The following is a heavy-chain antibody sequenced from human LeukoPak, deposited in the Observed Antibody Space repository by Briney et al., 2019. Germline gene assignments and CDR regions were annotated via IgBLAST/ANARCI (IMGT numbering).Heavy chain of an antibody. J-gene: IGHJ4*02. V-gene: IGHV5-51*01. CDR1: GYSFTSYW. CDR3: ARHRFSLPVKRWLQEPYYVDY. Sequence: GESLKISCKGSGYSFTSYWIGWVRQMPGKGLEWMGIIYPGDSDTRYSPSFQGQVTISADKSISTAYLQWSSLKASDTAVYYCARHRFSLPVKRWLQEPYYVDYWGQGTLVTVSS. D-gene: IGHD5-24*01. CDR2: IYPGDSDT.